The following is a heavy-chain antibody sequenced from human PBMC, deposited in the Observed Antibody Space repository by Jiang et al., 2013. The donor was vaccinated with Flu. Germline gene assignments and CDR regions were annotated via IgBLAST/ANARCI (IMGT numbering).Heavy chain of an antibody. CDR3: ATLRGSSFDTYLADF. CDR1: GFTFSYFA. J-gene: IGHJ4*02. D-gene: IGHD3-3*02. CDR2: VRHDGSNK. Sequence: LESGGGVVQTGGSLTLSCAASGFTFSYFAMFWVRQSPGKGPEWVASVRHDGSNKFYVDSVKGRFTISRDNSRNTLYLQMNSLRPEDTAVYYCATLRGSSFDTYLADFWGQGTLVTVSS. V-gene: IGHV3-30*02.